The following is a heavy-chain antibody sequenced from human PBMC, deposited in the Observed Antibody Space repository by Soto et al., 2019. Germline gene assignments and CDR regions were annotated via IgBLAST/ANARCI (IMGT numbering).Heavy chain of an antibody. Sequence: GGSLTLSCAASGFTFSSHAMSWFRQAPGKGLELVSAISGIGGSTYYADSVKGRFTISRDNSKNTLYLQMNSLRAEDTAVYYCARDRAPIVVVVAATTRGMDGWGQGTTVTVSS. J-gene: IGHJ6*02. CDR3: ARDRAPIVVVVAATTRGMDG. D-gene: IGHD2-15*01. CDR2: ISGIGGST. CDR1: GFTFSSHA. V-gene: IGHV3-23*01.